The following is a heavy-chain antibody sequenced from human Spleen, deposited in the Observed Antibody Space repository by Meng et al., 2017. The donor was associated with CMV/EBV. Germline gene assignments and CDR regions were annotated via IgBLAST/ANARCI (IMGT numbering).Heavy chain of an antibody. D-gene: IGHD3-22*01. CDR1: GGSISSYY. CDR3: ARAQRNPVTMIFDY. CDR2: IYTSGST. J-gene: IGHJ4*02. V-gene: IGHV4-4*07. Sequence: QLQPPGPGLVKHSETLSLTCTVSGGSISSYYWSWIRQPAGKGLEWIGRIYTSGSTNYNPSLKSRVTMSVDTSKNQFSLKLSSVTAADTAVYYCARAQRNPVTMIFDYWGQGTLVTVSS.